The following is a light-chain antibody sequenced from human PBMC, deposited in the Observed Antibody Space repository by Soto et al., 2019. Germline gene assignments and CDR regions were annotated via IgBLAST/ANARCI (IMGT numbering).Light chain of an antibody. CDR2: GAS. J-gene: IGKJ5*01. Sequence: EIVLTQSPVTLSVSPGERVTLSCRASQRLSSNLAWYQQRPGQAPRLLIYGASIRATGIPDRFSGSGSGTDFTLTISRLEPEDFAVYCCQQYGSSPWTFGQGTRLEIK. CDR3: QQYGSSPWT. V-gene: IGKV3-20*01. CDR1: QRLSSN.